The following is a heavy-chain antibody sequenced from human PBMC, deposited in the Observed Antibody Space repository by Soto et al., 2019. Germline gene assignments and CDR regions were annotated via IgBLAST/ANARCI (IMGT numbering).Heavy chain of an antibody. J-gene: IGHJ5*02. D-gene: IGHD5-18*01. V-gene: IGHV3-23*01. CDR3: AKVMVKNWFDP. Sequence: GGSLRLSCAASGFTFSSYAMSWVRQAPGKGLEWVSGISGSGGSTYYADSVKGRFTISGDNSKNTLYLQMNSLRADDTAVYYCAKVMVKNWFDPWGQGTLVTVSS. CDR1: GFTFSSYA. CDR2: ISGSGGST.